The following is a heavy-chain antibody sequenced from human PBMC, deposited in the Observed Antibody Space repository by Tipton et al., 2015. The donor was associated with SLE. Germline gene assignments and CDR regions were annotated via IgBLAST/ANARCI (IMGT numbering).Heavy chain of an antibody. CDR3: ARRDFWTGYFDC. CDR2: IYYSGST. J-gene: IGHJ5*01. V-gene: IGHV4-59*11. CDR1: GASITSHY. Sequence: TLSLTCTVSGASITSHYWSWIRQPPGKGLEWIGYIYYSGSTNYHPSLRGRGTISVDTSKNQFSLKLNSVTAADTAVYYCARRDFWTGYFDCWGQGNLVTVSS. D-gene: IGHD3/OR15-3a*01.